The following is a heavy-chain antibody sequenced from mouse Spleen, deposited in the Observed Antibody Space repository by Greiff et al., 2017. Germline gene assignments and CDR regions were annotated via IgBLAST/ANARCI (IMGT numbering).Heavy chain of an antibody. CDR1: GFNIKDTY. CDR3: ASPRDDGGFAY. V-gene: IGHV14-3*02. Sequence: EVQLQQSGAELVKPGASVKLSCTASGFNIKDTYMHWVKQRPEQGLEWIGRIDPANGNTKYDPKFQGKATITADTSSNTAYLQLSSLTSEDTAVYYCASPRDDGGFAYWGQGTLVTVSA. J-gene: IGHJ3*01. D-gene: IGHD2-12*01. CDR2: IDPANGNT.